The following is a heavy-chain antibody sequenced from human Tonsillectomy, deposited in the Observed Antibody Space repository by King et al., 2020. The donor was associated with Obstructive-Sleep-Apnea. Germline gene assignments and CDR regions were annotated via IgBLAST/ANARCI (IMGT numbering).Heavy chain of an antibody. CDR1: GGSISSSNW. CDR2: IYHSGST. V-gene: IGHV4-4*02. CDR3: ARVGVDDYGDYGSSYYGLDV. J-gene: IGHJ6*02. D-gene: IGHD4-17*01. Sequence: QLKESGPGLVKPSGTLSLTCAVSGGSISSSNWWSWVRQPPGKGLEWIGEIYHSGSTNYNPSLKSRVTISVDKSKNQFSLKLSSVTAADTAVYYCARVGVDDYGDYGSSYYGLDVWGQGTTVTVSS.